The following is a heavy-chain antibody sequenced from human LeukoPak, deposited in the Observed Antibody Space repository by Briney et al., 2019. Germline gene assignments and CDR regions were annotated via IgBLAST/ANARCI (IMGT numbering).Heavy chain of an antibody. V-gene: IGHV5-51*01. D-gene: IGHD2/OR15-2a*01. CDR3: ARHRVEFCFDY. CDR2: IYPGDSDT. Sequence: GESLKVSCKGSGYSFTSYWIGWVRQMPGKGLEWMGIIYPGDSDTRYSPSFQGQVTISADKPISTAYLQWSSLKASDTAMYYCARHRVEFCFDYWGQGTLVTVSS. CDR1: GYSFTSYW. J-gene: IGHJ4*02.